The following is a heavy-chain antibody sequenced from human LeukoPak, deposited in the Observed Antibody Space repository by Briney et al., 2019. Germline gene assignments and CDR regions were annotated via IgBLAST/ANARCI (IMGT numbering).Heavy chain of an antibody. CDR2: ISSGRSYI. CDR1: GFTFSSYS. J-gene: IGHJ4*02. Sequence: GGSLRLSCAASGFTFSSYSMNWVRQAPGRGLGWVSPISSGRSYIYFADSVKGRFTISRDNAKNSLYLQMNSLRAEDTAVYYWAVLVGGATGGVFDYWGQGTLVTVSS. CDR3: AVLVGGATGGVFDY. D-gene: IGHD1-26*01. V-gene: IGHV3-21*01.